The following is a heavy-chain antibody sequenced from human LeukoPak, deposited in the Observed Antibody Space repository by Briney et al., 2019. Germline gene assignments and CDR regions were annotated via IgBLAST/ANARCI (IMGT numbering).Heavy chain of an antibody. Sequence: SETLSLTCTVSGVFITSYYWSWIRQPPGKGLEWIGYIYYSGSTNYNPSLKGRVTMSVDTSKNQFSLKLSSVTATDTAVYYCARGSYGDYWGQGILVTVSS. D-gene: IGHD1-26*01. CDR3: ARGSYGDY. CDR2: IYYSGST. CDR1: GVFITSYY. J-gene: IGHJ4*02. V-gene: IGHV4-59*01.